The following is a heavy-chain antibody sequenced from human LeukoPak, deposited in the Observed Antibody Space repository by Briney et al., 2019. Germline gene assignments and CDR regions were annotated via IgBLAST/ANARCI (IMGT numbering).Heavy chain of an antibody. CDR1: GFTFSSYG. J-gene: IGHJ6*03. Sequence: GGSLRLSCAASGFTFSSYGMHWVRQAPGKGLEWVAFIRYDGSNKYYADSVKGRFTISRDNSKNTLYLQMNSLRAEDTAVYYCAKDYAPGIVATKSYYYYYMDVWGKGTTVTISS. D-gene: IGHD5-12*01. CDR2: IRYDGSNK. CDR3: AKDYAPGIVATKSYYYYYMDV. V-gene: IGHV3-30*02.